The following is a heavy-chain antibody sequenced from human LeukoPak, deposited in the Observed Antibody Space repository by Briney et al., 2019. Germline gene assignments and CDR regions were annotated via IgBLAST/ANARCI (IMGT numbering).Heavy chain of an antibody. Sequence: GGSLRLCCAASGVTFSNAWMSWVRQAPGKGLEWVGRVKSKTDGGTSDYAAPVKGRFTISRDDSKNTLYLQMNSLKSEDTAVYYCTHEMNWGFSFDYWGQGSLVTVSS. CDR1: GVTFSNAW. J-gene: IGHJ4*02. V-gene: IGHV3-15*01. CDR3: THEMNWGFSFDY. D-gene: IGHD7-27*01. CDR2: VKSKTDGGTS.